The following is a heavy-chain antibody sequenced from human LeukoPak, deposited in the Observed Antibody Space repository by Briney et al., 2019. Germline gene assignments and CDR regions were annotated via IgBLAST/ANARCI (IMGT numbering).Heavy chain of an antibody. J-gene: IGHJ4*02. D-gene: IGHD2-15*01. CDR3: ARASYCSGGSCYSDY. Sequence: ASVKVSCKASGYTFTSYSISWVRQAPGQGLEWMEWISAYNGNTIYAQKVKGRVTMTTDTSTSTAYMEMRSLKSDDTAVYYCARASYCSGGSCYSDYWGQGTLVTVSS. V-gene: IGHV1-18*01. CDR2: ISAYNGNT. CDR1: GYTFTSYS.